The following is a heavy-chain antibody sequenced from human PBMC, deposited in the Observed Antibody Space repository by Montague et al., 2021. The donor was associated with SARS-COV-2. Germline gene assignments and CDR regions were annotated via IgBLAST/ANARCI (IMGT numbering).Heavy chain of an antibody. CDR3: ARLGYERICSGGSCYSTYYYGMDV. Sequence: SVMVSCKASGYTFTGYYMHWVRQAPGRGLEWMGWINPNSGGTNYAQKFQGWVTMTRDTSISTAYMELSRLRSDDTAVYYCARLGYERICSGGSCYSTYYYGMDVWGQGTTVTVSS. J-gene: IGHJ6*02. CDR2: INPNSGGT. D-gene: IGHD2-15*01. CDR1: GYTFTGYY. V-gene: IGHV1-2*04.